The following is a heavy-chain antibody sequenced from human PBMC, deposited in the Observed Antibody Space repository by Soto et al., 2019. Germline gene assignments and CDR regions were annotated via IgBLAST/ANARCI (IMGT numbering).Heavy chain of an antibody. D-gene: IGHD2-15*01. J-gene: IGHJ3*02. V-gene: IGHV4-59*08. Sequence: QVQLQESGPGLVKPSETLSLTCTVSGGSISSYYWSWIRQPPGKGLEWIGYIYYSGSTNYNPSLKSRVTISVDTSKNQFSLKLSSVTAADTAVYYCARLPDCSGGSCYTQGAFDIWGQGTMVTVSS. CDR3: ARLPDCSGGSCYTQGAFDI. CDR2: IYYSGST. CDR1: GGSISSYY.